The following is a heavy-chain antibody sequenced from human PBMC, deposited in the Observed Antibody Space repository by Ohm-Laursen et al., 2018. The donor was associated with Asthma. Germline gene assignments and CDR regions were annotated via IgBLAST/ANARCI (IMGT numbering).Heavy chain of an antibody. CDR3: ARDVMEWYLPAFDF. J-gene: IGHJ4*02. CDR2: ISYDGSNK. Sequence: SLRLSCTASGFTFSSYGMHWVRQAPGKGLEWVAVISYDGSNKYYADSVKGRFTISRDDSKDTLYLQMNSLRPDDTAVYYCARDVMEWYLPAFDFWGQGTLVTVSS. CDR1: GFTFSSYG. V-gene: IGHV3-30*03. D-gene: IGHD3-3*01.